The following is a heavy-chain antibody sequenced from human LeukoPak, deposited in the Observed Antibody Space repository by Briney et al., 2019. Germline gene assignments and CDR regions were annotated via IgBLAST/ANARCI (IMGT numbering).Heavy chain of an antibody. Sequence: PGGSLRLSCAASGFTFSSYAMSWVRQAPGKGLEWVSGISWNSGSIGYADSVKGRFTISRDNAKNSLYLQMNSLRAEDTALYYCAKDRTYCGGDCYSAGIDYWGQGTPVTVSS. CDR1: GFTFSSYA. D-gene: IGHD2-21*02. CDR2: ISWNSGSI. V-gene: IGHV3-9*01. CDR3: AKDRTYCGGDCYSAGIDY. J-gene: IGHJ4*02.